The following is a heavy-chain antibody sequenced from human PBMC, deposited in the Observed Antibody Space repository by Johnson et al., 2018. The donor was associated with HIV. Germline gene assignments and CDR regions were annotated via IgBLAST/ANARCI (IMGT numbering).Heavy chain of an antibody. CDR2: INWNGGST. CDR1: GFTFDDYG. J-gene: IGHJ3*02. V-gene: IGHV3-20*04. CDR3: ARGGSAARGNWNCGGDCSTFLLLDAFDI. D-gene: IGHD2-21*02. Sequence: VQLVESGGGVVRPGGSLRLSCAASGFTFDDYGMSWVRQAPGKGLEWVSGINWNGGSTYYAASVKGRFIISSDTSKHTLSLQMNSLRAEDTAMYYCARGGSAARGNWNCGGDCSTFLLLDAFDIWGQGTMVTVSS.